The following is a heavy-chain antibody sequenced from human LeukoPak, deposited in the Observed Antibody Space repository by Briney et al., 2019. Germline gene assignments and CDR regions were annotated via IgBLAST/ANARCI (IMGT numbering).Heavy chain of an antibody. CDR1: GFTFSSYA. CDR2: ISGSGGST. CDR3: AKDGTMVRGVIRYYYYYGMDV. Sequence: GGSLRLSCAASGFTFSSYAMSWVRQAPGKGLEWVSAISGSGGSTYYADSVKGRFTISRDNSKNTLYLQMNSLRAEETAVYYCAKDGTMVRGVIRYYYYYGMDVWGQGTTVTVSS. J-gene: IGHJ6*02. D-gene: IGHD3-10*01. V-gene: IGHV3-23*01.